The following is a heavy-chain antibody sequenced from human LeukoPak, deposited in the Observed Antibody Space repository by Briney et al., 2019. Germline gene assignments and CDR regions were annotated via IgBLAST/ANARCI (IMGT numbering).Heavy chain of an antibody. J-gene: IGHJ4*02. CDR3: AKAVTTELYY. CDR1: GFTFRSYG. V-gene: IGHV3-30*18. D-gene: IGHD4-17*01. CDR2: ISYDVSNK. Sequence: PRRSLRLSCAASGFTFRSYGMNWVRQAPGKGLRGVAGISYDVSNKYYADTVKGRFTISRENTKNKMYLQMNRLRAQDTAVYDCAKAVTTELYYWGEGTLVSVSS.